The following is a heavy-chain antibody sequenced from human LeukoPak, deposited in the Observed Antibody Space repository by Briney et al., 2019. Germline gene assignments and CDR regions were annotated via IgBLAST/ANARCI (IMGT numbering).Heavy chain of an antibody. Sequence: GGSLRLSRAASGFTFSSYAMHWVRQAPGKGLEYVSAISSNGGSTYYANSVKGRLTISRDNSKNTLYLQMGSLRAEDMAVYYCAREMMQWELVFDYWGQGTLVTVSS. J-gene: IGHJ4*02. CDR1: GFTFSSYA. CDR2: ISSNGGST. V-gene: IGHV3-64*01. D-gene: IGHD1-26*01. CDR3: AREMMQWELVFDY.